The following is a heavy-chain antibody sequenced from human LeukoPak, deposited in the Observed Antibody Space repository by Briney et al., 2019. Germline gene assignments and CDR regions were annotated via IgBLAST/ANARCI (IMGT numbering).Heavy chain of an antibody. V-gene: IGHV4-61*02. CDR1: GGSISSGSYY. J-gene: IGHJ5*02. CDR2: IYTSGST. Sequence: SETLSLTCTVSGGSISSGSYYWSWIRQPAGKGLEWIGRIYTSGSTNYNPSLKSRVTISVDTSKNQFSLKLSSVTAADTAVYYCARGLPYGEWFDPWGQGTLVTVSS. D-gene: IGHD4-17*01. CDR3: ARGLPYGEWFDP.